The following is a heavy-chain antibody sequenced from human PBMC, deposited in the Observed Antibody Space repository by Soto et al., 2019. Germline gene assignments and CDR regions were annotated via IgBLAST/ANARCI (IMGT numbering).Heavy chain of an antibody. CDR1: GGSISSYY. Sequence: KPSETLSLTCTVSGGSISSYYWSWIRQPPGKGLEWIGYIYYSGSTNYNPSLKSRVTISVDTSKNQFSLKLSSVTAADTAVYYCARVSGGAKHYYYYGMDVWGQGTTVTVSS. CDR3: ARVSGGAKHYYYYGMDV. D-gene: IGHD1-26*01. CDR2: IYYSGST. J-gene: IGHJ6*02. V-gene: IGHV4-59*01.